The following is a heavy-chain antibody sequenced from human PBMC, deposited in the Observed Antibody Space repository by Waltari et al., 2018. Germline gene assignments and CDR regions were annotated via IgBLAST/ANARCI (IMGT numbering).Heavy chain of an antibody. J-gene: IGHJ2*01. CDR3: AKADFGNPYWFFDL. CDR2: ITGDGRSR. V-gene: IGHV3-23*01. D-gene: IGHD3-10*01. CDR1: GFMFSIYP. Sequence: EGQLLESGGGLVQTGGSLRLSCAASGFMFSIYPMTWVRQAPGKGLEWVTTITGDGRSRNYADSVKGRFTISRDNSKNILDLQMNTLRAEDTAVYFCAKADFGNPYWFFDLWGRGTLLTVSS.